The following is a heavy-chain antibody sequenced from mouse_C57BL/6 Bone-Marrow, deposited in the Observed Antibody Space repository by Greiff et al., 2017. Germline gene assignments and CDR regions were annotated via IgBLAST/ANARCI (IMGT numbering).Heavy chain of an antibody. CDR2: IDPSDSYT. V-gene: IGHV1-69*01. CDR3: ARCPLYRNDVYAMDY. J-gene: IGHJ4*01. CDR1: GYTFTSYW. D-gene: IGHD2-14*01. Sequence: VQLQQPGAELVMPGASVKLSCKASGYTFTSYWMHWVKQRPGQGLEWIGEIDPSDSYTNHNQKFKGKSTLTVDKSSSTAYMQLSSLTSEDSAVYYCARCPLYRNDVYAMDYWGQGTSVTVSS.